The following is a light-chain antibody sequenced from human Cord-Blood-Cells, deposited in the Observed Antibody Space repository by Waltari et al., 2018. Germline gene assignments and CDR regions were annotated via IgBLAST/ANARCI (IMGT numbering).Light chain of an antibody. J-gene: IGLJ2*01. CDR3: SSYTSSSTVV. Sequence: SSMPQTPSLTGFHGTSNAIRCPGSSSAVGGANAVSWYQQHPGKAPKLMIYDVSNRPSGVSNRFSGSKSGNTASLTISGLQAEDEADYYCSSYTSSSTVVFGGGTKLTVL. CDR1: SSAVGGANA. CDR2: DVS. V-gene: IGLV2-14*01.